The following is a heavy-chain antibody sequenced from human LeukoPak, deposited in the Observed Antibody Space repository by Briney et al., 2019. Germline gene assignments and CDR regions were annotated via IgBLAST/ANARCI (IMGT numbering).Heavy chain of an antibody. Sequence: ASVKVSCKASGYTFTSYYMHWVRQAPGQGLEWMGIINPSGGSTSYAQKFQGRVTMTRDTSTSTVYMELSSLRSEDTAVYYCARGRIVGTTTGAFDIWGQGTMVTVSS. V-gene: IGHV1-46*01. CDR2: INPSGGST. CDR1: GYTFTSYY. D-gene: IGHD1-26*01. CDR3: ARGRIVGTTTGAFDI. J-gene: IGHJ3*02.